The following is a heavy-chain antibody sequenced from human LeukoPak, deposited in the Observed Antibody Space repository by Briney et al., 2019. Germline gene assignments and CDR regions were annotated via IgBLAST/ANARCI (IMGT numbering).Heavy chain of an antibody. V-gene: IGHV1-2*02. D-gene: IGHD2-15*01. CDR3: ARLVVVVAATPRFDY. Sequence: ASVKVSCKASGYTFTGYYMHWVRQAPGQGLEWMGWINPNSGGTNYVQKFQGRVTMTRDTSISTAYMELSSVTAADTAVYYCARLVVVVAATPRFDYWGQGTLVTVSS. J-gene: IGHJ4*02. CDR2: INPNSGGT. CDR1: GYTFTGYY.